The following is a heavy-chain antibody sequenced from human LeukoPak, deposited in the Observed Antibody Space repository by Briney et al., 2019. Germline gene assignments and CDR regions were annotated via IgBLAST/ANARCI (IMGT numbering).Heavy chain of an antibody. CDR1: DASISKNY. CDR2: MYHTGTS. J-gene: IGHJ4*01. CDR3: ARLHFD. V-gene: IGHV4-59*12. Sequence: SEALSLTCSVSDASISKNYWTWIRQRPGKGLEWIASMYHTGTSDYNPSLKSRVSVSIDASKKQFSLQLRSVTAADTAVYYCARLHFD.